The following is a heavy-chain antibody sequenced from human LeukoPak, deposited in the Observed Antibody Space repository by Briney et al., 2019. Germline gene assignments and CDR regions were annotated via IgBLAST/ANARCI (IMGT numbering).Heavy chain of an antibody. CDR3: ARDLTGYDFWSGYFNWFDP. J-gene: IGHJ5*02. CDR2: IIPIFGTA. Sequence: ASVKVSCKASGGTFSSYAISWVRQAPGQGLEWMGGIIPIFGTANYAQKFQGRVTITADESTGTAYMELSSLRSEDTAVYYCARDLTGYDFWSGYFNWFDPWGQGTLVTVSS. CDR1: GGTFSSYA. D-gene: IGHD3-3*01. V-gene: IGHV1-69*13.